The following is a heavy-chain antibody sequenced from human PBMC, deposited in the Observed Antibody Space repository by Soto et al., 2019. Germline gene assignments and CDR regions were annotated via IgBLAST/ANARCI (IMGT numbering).Heavy chain of an antibody. CDR2: ISGSGGST. Sequence: PVGSKTLSCAAAEFTFRGYAMSRVRKAPGKGLEWVSAISGSGGSTYYADSVKGRFTISRDNSKNTLYLQMNSLRAEDTAVYYCAKDLQAHDAFDIWGQGTLVTVSS. CDR3: AKDLQAHDAFDI. D-gene: IGHD4-4*01. V-gene: IGHV3-23*01. J-gene: IGHJ3*02. CDR1: EFTFRGYA.